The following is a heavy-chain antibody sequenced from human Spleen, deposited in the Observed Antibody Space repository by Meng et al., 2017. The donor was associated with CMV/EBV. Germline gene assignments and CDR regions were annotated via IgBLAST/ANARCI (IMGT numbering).Heavy chain of an antibody. Sequence: VQWRGAGPSRVKPQPTLYLTCTVSGGSVSSGNIYWTWIRQPRGKGLECIGYIYYSGRTYYNPSLESRVTMSVDTSKNQFSLNLNSVTAADTAVYYCARVNGDCFSTICYKGWFDPWGQGTLVTVSS. V-gene: IGHV4-30-4*01. J-gene: IGHJ5*02. CDR2: IYYSGRT. CDR1: GGSVSSGNIY. D-gene: IGHD2-2*02. CDR3: ARVNGDCFSTICYKGWFDP.